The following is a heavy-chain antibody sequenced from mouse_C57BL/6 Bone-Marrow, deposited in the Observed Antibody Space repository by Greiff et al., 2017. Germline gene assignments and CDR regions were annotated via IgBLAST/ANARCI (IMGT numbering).Heavy chain of an antibody. J-gene: IGHJ2*01. Sequence: VQLQQSGPVLVKPGASVKMSCKASGYTFTDYYMNWVKQSHGKSLEWIGVINPYNGGTSYNQKFKGKATLTVDKSSSAAYMELNSLTAEDSAVYYCARSYFDYWGQGTTLTVSS. CDR2: INPYNGGT. CDR3: ARSYFDY. V-gene: IGHV1-19*01. CDR1: GYTFTDYY.